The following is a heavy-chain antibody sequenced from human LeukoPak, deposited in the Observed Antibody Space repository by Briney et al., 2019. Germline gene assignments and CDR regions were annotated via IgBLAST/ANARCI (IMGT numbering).Heavy chain of an antibody. CDR2: ISSSSSYV. J-gene: IGHJ4*02. D-gene: IGHD3-16*02. V-gene: IGHV3-21*01. CDR3: VREHSDYLWGSYRKFDY. Sequence: GGSLRLSCAASGFTFSSYSMNWVRQAPGKGLEWVSSISSSSSYVYYADSVKGRFTISRDNAKNTLYLQMNSLRAEDTAVYCCVREHSDYLWGSYRKFDYWGQGTLVTVSS. CDR1: GFTFSSYS.